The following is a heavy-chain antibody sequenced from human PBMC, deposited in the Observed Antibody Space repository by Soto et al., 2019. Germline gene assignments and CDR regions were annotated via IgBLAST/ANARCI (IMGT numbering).Heavy chain of an antibody. D-gene: IGHD2-2*02. CDR2: IYYSGST. CDR3: ARQVPAAIRLGWFDP. Sequence: SETLSLTCTVSGGSISSGGYYWSWIRQHPGKGLEWIGYIYYSGSTYYNPSLKSRVTISVDTSKNQFSLKLSSVTAADTAVYYCARQVPAAIRLGWFDPWGQGTLVTVSS. CDR1: GGSISSGGYY. V-gene: IGHV4-31*03. J-gene: IGHJ5*02.